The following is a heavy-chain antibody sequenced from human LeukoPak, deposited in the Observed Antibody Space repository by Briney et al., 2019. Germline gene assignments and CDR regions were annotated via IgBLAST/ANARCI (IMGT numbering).Heavy chain of an antibody. CDR2: IKSKTDGETT. Sequence: GGSLRLSCAASGFTFSNAWMNWVRQAPGKGPEWVGRIKSKTDGETTDYAAPVKGRFTISRDDSKNTLYLQMNSLKTEDTAVYYCTTAPDSSTDYWGQGTLVTVSS. CDR3: TTAPDSSTDY. V-gene: IGHV3-15*07. CDR1: GFTFSNAW. J-gene: IGHJ4*02. D-gene: IGHD2-2*01.